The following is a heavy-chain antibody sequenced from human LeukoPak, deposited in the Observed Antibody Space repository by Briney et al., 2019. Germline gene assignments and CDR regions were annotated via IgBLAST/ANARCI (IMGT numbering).Heavy chain of an antibody. Sequence: PGGSLRLSCAASGFTFSSYRMHWVRQAPGKGLEWVAVISYDGSNKYYADSVKGRFTISRDNSKNTLYLQMNSLRAEDTAVYYCAKYQDSSGYSVDYWGQGTLVTVSS. CDR1: GFTFSSYR. D-gene: IGHD3-22*01. CDR2: ISYDGSNK. V-gene: IGHV3-30*18. J-gene: IGHJ4*02. CDR3: AKYQDSSGYSVDY.